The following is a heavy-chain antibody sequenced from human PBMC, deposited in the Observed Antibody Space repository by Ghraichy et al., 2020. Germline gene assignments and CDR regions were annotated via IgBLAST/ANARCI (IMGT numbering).Heavy chain of an antibody. CDR2: IKYDGSQK. CDR1: GFTFNKYW. CDR3: ARDGTDFDSSFDH. V-gene: IGHV3-7*01. D-gene: IGHD3-9*01. J-gene: IGHJ4*02. Sequence: GGSLRLSCVASGFTFNKYWMGWVRQAPGKGLEWVANIKYDGSQKYSVDSVKGRFTISRDNAKNSLYLQMNSLRAEDAAVYYCARDGTDFDSSFDHWGQGTLVTVSP.